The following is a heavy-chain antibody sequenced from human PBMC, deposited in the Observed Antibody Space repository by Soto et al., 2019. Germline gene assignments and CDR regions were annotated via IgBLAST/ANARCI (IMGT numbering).Heavy chain of an antibody. CDR1: GYTFTSYD. CDR3: ARGQKITIFGVVIIPVYYYYYMDV. J-gene: IGHJ6*03. Sequence: ASVKVSCKASGYTFTSYDINWVRQATGQGLEWMGWMNPNSGNTCYAQRFQGRVTMTRNTSISTAYMELSSLRSEDTAVYYCARGQKITIFGVVIIPVYYYYYMDVWGKGTTVTV. CDR2: MNPNSGNT. V-gene: IGHV1-8*01. D-gene: IGHD3-3*01.